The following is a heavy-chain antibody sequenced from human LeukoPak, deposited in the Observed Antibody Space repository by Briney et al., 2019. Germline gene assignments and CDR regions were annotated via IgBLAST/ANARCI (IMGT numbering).Heavy chain of an antibody. CDR3: ARQPQHEASFDY. V-gene: IGHV3-7*01. J-gene: IGHJ4*02. CDR2: IKRDASEK. CDR1: GFMFYRYW. Sequence: GGSLRLSCVASGFMFYRYWMSWVRQAPGKGPVGVANIKRDASEKKYLDSVKVRFSISRDNAEDSLFLQMNSLRAEDTAVYYCARQPQHEASFDYWGQGALLAVSS.